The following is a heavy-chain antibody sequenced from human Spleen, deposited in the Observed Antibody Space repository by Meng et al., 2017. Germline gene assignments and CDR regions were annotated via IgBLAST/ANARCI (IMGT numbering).Heavy chain of an antibody. D-gene: IGHD1-26*01. CDR3: ALLVVLESTTLDDY. Sequence: VQLRQWGAGLLKPSETLPLTCAVYGGSFSGYYWSSIRQPPGQGLEWIGEIKHGGSTKYNPSLKSRVTISLDTSKNQFSLKMTSVTAADTAVYYCALLVVLESTTLDDYWGQGTLVTVSS. CDR1: GGSFSGYY. V-gene: IGHV4-34*01. J-gene: IGHJ4*02. CDR2: IKHGGST.